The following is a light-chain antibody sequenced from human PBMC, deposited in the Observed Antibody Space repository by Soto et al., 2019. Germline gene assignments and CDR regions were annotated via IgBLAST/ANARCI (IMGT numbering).Light chain of an antibody. CDR1: SGHSSYA. V-gene: IGLV4-69*01. CDR3: QTWGTGIVV. CDR2: LNSDGSH. J-gene: IGLJ2*01. Sequence: QLVLTQSPSASASLGASVKLTCTLSSGHSSYAIAWHQLQPGKGPRYLMKLNSDGSHSKGDGVPDRFSGSSSGAERYLTISSLQSEDEADYYCQTWGTGIVVFGRGTKLTVL.